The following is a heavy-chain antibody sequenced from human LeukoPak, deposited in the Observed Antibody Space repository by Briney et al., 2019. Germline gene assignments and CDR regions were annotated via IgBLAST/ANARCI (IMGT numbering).Heavy chain of an antibody. Sequence: GGSLRLSCAASGFTFSSYEMNWVRQAPGRGLEWVSYISSSGSTIYYADSVKGRFTISRDNAKNSLYLQMNSLRAEDTAVYYCARDAAGWFGELYRFDYWGQGTLVTVSS. CDR3: ARDAAGWFGELYRFDY. CDR1: GFTFSSYE. V-gene: IGHV3-48*03. J-gene: IGHJ4*02. D-gene: IGHD3-10*01. CDR2: ISSSGSTI.